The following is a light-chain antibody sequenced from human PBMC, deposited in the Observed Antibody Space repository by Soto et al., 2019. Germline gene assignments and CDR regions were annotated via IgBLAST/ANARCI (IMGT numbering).Light chain of an antibody. CDR3: QQRSNGPPT. CDR2: DAS. V-gene: IGKV3-11*01. Sequence: EIVVTQSPATLSLSPGERATLSCRASQSVSSYLAWYQQKPGQAPRLLIDDASNRATGIPARFSGSGSGTDFPLTISSLEPADFSVYYCQQRSNGPPTFGQGTRLEIK. J-gene: IGKJ5*01. CDR1: QSVSSY.